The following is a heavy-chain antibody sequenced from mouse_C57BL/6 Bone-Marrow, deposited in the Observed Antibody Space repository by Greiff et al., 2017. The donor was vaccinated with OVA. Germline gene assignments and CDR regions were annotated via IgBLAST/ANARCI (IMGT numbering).Heavy chain of an antibody. CDR2: INPNYGTT. CDR3: ARLLWLREDYFDY. J-gene: IGHJ2*01. CDR1: GYSFTDYN. V-gene: IGHV1-39*01. Sequence: VQLKESGPELVKPGASVKISCKASGYSFTDYNMNWVKQSNGKSLEWFGVINPNYGTTSYNQKFKGKATLTVDQSSSTAYMQLNSLTSEDSAVYYCARLLWLREDYFDYWGQGTTLTVSS. D-gene: IGHD2-2*01.